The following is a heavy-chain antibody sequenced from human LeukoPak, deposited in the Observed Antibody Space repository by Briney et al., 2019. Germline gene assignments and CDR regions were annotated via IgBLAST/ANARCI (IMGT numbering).Heavy chain of an antibody. CDR1: GFTVSNNY. CDR3: AKANPLIVGARAGGPINF. J-gene: IGHJ3*01. CDR2: VYGGGST. D-gene: IGHD1-26*01. V-gene: IGHV3-53*05. Sequence: TGGSLRLSCAASGFTVSNNYMSWVRQAPGKGLGWVSVVYGGGSTYYADSVKGRFTISRDNSKNRLYLQMNSLRTEDTAVYYCAKANPLIVGARAGGPINFWGQGTMVTVSS.